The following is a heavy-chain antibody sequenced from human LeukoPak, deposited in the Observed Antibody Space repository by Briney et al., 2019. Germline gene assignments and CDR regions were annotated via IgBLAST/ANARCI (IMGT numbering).Heavy chain of an antibody. D-gene: IGHD3-3*01. Sequence: GRSLRLSCAASGFTFSSYGMHWVRQAPGKGLEWVAVISYDGSNKYYADSVKGRFTISRDNSKNTLYLQMNSLRAEDTAVYYCAKAGDYDFWSGYYYWGQGTLVTVSS. V-gene: IGHV3-30*18. CDR1: GFTFSSYG. CDR2: ISYDGSNK. J-gene: IGHJ4*02. CDR3: AKAGDYDFWSGYYY.